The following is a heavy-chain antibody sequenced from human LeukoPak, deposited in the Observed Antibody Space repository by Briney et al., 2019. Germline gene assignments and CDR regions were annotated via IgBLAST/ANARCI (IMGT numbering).Heavy chain of an antibody. J-gene: IGHJ4*02. V-gene: IGHV3-64*01. CDR2: ISSNGGAT. CDR1: GFTFSNYA. CDR3: VRVGNYREFDY. D-gene: IGHD1-7*01. Sequence: PGGSLRLSCAASGFTFSNYALHWVRQAPGKGLEYVSAISSNGGATFYANSVKGRFTISRDNSKNTLYLQMGSLRAEDMAVYYCVRVGNYREFDYWGQGTLVTVSS.